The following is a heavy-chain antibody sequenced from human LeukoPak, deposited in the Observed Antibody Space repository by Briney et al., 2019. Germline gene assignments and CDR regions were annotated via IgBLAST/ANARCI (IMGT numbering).Heavy chain of an antibody. CDR1: GFTISNAW. CDR3: AKDGVHAGIVVAGTVGY. J-gene: IGHJ4*02. Sequence: GGSLRLSCAASGFTISNAWMSWVRQGPGRGLEWVGRLTSRTDGGTTDYAAPVKGRFTISRDNSKNTLDLQMNSLRAEDTAVYYCAKDGVHAGIVVAGTVGYWCQGTLVTVSS. CDR2: LTSRTDGGTT. V-gene: IGHV3-15*01. D-gene: IGHD6-19*01.